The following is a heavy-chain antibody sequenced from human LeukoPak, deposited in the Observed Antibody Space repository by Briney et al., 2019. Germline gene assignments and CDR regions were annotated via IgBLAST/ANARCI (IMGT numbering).Heavy chain of an antibody. CDR2: IYYSGST. J-gene: IGHJ6*03. V-gene: IGHV4-59*08. CDR3: ARHVGPPAVFGVVISYYYYMDV. Sequence: KPSETLSLTCTVSGESISGFYWNWIRQPPGKGLEWLGYIYYSGSTNYNPSLKSRVTISIDTSKNQFSLKLSSVTAADTAVYYCARHVGPPAVFGVVISYYYYMDVWGKGTTVTVSS. CDR1: GESISGFY. D-gene: IGHD3-3*01.